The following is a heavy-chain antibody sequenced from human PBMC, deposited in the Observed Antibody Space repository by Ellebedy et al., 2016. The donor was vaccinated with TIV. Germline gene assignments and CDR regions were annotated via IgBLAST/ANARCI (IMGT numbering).Heavy chain of an antibody. J-gene: IGHJ4*02. CDR1: GFNFNDYY. CDR2: LSYGGGTI. Sequence: GESLKISCAASGFNFNDYYMSWIRQAPGKRLEWLSYLSYGGGTISYADSVKDRFTISRDNAKNSLYLQMNTLRDDDTAVYYCARGGRYSGSSPDYWGQGTPVTASS. CDR3: ARGGRYSGSSPDY. V-gene: IGHV3-11*01. D-gene: IGHD1-26*01.